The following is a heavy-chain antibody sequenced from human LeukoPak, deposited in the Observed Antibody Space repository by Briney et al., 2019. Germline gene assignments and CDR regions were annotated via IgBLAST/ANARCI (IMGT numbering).Heavy chain of an antibody. D-gene: IGHD3-22*01. CDR3: ARDFRYYDSSGYTH. V-gene: IGHV3-48*01. CDR2: ISSDSSLI. CDR1: GFTFNTYS. J-gene: IGHJ4*02. Sequence: GGSLRLSCAASGFTFNTYSMHWVRQAPGKGLEWISYISSDSSLIFYADSVQGRFTISRDNAKNSLYLEMKSPGAEDTAVYYCARDFRYYDSSGYTHWGQGTLVTVSS.